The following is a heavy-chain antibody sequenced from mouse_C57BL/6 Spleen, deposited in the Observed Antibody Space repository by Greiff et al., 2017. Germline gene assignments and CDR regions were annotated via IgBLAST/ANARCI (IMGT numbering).Heavy chain of an antibody. CDR2: INPNNGGT. Sequence: QVQLQQPGAELVKPGASVKLSCKASGYTFTSYWMHWVKQRPGHGLEWIGDINPNNGGTNYNEKFKSKATLTVDKSSSTAYMRLSSLTSEDSAFYDCARSAMDYWGQGTSVTVSA. J-gene: IGHJ4*01. CDR3: ARSAMDY. CDR1: GYTFTSYW. V-gene: IGHV1-53*01.